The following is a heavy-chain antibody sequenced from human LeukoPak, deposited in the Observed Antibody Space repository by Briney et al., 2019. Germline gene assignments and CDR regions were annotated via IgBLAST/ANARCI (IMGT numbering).Heavy chain of an antibody. D-gene: IGHD3-3*01. Sequence: GGSLRLSCAASGFTFSEYAMHWVRQAPGKGLEWVAVISYDGRQKYYGDSVKGRFTISRDNSKNTLYLQMNSLRAEDTAVYYCAKTYYDFWSGYFGNWGQGTLVTVSS. CDR1: GFTFSEYA. CDR2: ISYDGRQK. J-gene: IGHJ4*02. CDR3: AKTYYDFWSGYFGN. V-gene: IGHV3-30-3*01.